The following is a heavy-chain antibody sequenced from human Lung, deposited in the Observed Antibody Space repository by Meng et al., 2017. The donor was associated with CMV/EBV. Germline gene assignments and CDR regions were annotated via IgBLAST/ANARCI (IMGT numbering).Heavy chain of an antibody. Sequence: GELRGSGPRLVKPWGTLSVTAIVSSASITTYFWRWVRQPAGKGLEWIGRLYPDGSTDNNPSLSSRLTLSLDTSKIRFSLKLRSVTAADTAIYYCARTPVRFCNTHMCYAFDYWGQGALVTVSS. V-gene: IGHV4-4*07. CDR1: SASITTYF. J-gene: IGHJ4*02. CDR3: ARTPVRFCNTHMCYAFDY. CDR2: LYPDGST. D-gene: IGHD2-2*01.